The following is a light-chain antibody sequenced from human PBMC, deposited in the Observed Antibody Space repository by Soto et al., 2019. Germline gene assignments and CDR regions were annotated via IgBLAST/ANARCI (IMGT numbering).Light chain of an antibody. V-gene: IGKV3-20*01. CDR2: AAS. CDR3: QQYGSSVFN. CDR1: QSVSSSF. J-gene: IGKJ3*01. Sequence: EIVLTQSPGTLSLSPGERATLSCRASQSVSSSFLAWYQQKPGQAPRLLIYAASRRATGIPDRFSGSGSGTDFTVTISRLEPEDFAVYYCQQYGSSVFNFGPGTKVDIK.